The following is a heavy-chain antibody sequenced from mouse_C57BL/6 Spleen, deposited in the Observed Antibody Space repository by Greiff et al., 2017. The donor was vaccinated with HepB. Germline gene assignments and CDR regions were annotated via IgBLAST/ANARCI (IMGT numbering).Heavy chain of an antibody. CDR3: ARGGLRRRYWYFDV. CDR1: GYTFTSYW. D-gene: IGHD2-2*01. V-gene: IGHV1-69*01. J-gene: IGHJ1*03. Sequence: QVQLQQPGAELVMPGASVKLSCKASGYTFTSYWMHWVKQRPGQGLEWIGEIDPSDSYTNYNQKFKGKSTLTVDKSSSTAYMQLSSLTSEDSAVYYSARGGLRRRYWYFDVWGTGTTVTVSS. CDR2: IDPSDSYT.